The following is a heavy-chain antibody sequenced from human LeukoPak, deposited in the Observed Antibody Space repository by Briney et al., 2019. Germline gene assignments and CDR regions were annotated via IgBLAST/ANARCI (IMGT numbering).Heavy chain of an antibody. D-gene: IGHD5-18*01. Sequence: PSETLSLTCTVSGGSISSYYWSWIRQPPGKGLEWIGYIYYSGSTNYNPSLKSRVTISVDTSKNQFSLKLSSVTAADTAVYYCAREWIQLWFDYWGQGTLVTVSS. J-gene: IGHJ4*02. V-gene: IGHV4-59*01. CDR1: GGSISSYY. CDR3: AREWIQLWFDY. CDR2: IYYSGST.